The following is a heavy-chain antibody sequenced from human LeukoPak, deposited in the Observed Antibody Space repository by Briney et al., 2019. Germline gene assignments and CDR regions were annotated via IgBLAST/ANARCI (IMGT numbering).Heavy chain of an antibody. Sequence: ASVKVSCKASGGTFTSYAISWVRQAPGQGLEWMGGIIPIFGTANYAQKFQGRVTITADESTSTAYMELSSLRSEDTTVYYCARELEDYGGNPYFDYWGQGTLVTVSS. CDR3: ARELEDYGGNPYFDY. J-gene: IGHJ4*02. D-gene: IGHD4-23*01. CDR2: IIPIFGTA. CDR1: GGTFTSYA. V-gene: IGHV1-69*13.